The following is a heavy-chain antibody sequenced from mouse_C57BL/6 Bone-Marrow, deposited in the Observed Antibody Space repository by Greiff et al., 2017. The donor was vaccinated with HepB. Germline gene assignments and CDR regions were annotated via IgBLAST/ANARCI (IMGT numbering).Heavy chain of an antibody. J-gene: IGHJ3*01. CDR2: IYPSDSET. V-gene: IGHV1-61*01. Sequence: QVQLQQPGAELVRPGSSVKLSCKASGYTFTSYWMDWVKQRPGQGLEWIGNIYPSDSETHYNQKFKDKATLTVDKSSSTAYMQLSSLTSEDSAVYYCARGGRYGPWFAYWGQGTLVTVSA. CDR3: ARGGRYGPWFAY. CDR1: GYTFTSYW. D-gene: IGHD2-10*02.